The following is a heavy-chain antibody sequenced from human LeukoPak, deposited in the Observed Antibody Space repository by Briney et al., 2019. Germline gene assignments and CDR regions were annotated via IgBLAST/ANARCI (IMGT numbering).Heavy chain of an antibody. Sequence: SETLSLTCTVSGGSISSSSYYWGWIRQPPGKGLEWIGSIFYSGSTYYNPSLKSRVTISVDTSKDQFSLRLSSVTAADTAVYYCARLTYTHYYDSSTYSFWGQGTLVTVSS. CDR3: ARLTYTHYYDSSTYSF. CDR1: GGSISSSSYY. D-gene: IGHD3-22*01. CDR2: IFYSGST. V-gene: IGHV4-39*01. J-gene: IGHJ4*02.